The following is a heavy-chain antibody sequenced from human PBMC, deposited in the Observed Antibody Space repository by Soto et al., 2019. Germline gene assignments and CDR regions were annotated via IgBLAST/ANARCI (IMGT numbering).Heavy chain of an antibody. D-gene: IGHD6-19*01. CDR2: IMPIFGTA. CDR3: ARAFTISSDNWLDP. Sequence: GASVKVSCKASGGTFSSNAINWVRQAPGQGLEWIGGIMPIFGTASTAQKFQGRVTITADTSTSTAYMELSSLRSEDTAVYYCARAFTISSDNWLDPWGQGTLVTVYS. V-gene: IGHV1-69*06. CDR1: GGTFSSNA. J-gene: IGHJ5*02.